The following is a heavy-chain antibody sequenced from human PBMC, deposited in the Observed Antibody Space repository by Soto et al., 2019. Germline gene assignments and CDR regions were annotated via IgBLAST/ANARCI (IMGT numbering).Heavy chain of an antibody. Sequence: EVKLLESGGGLVQPGGSLRLSCGASEFTFSSYTMSWVRQAPGKGLEWVSAISGSGDRTYYTDSVKGRFTISRDNSKKTLYLQMTSLRVEDTAVYYCAAPQWELLDWGQGTLVTVSS. D-gene: IGHD1-26*01. CDR2: ISGSGDRT. J-gene: IGHJ4*02. V-gene: IGHV3-23*01. CDR1: EFTFSSYT. CDR3: AAPQWELLD.